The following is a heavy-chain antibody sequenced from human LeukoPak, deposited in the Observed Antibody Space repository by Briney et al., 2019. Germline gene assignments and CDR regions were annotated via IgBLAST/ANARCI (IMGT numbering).Heavy chain of an antibody. J-gene: IGHJ4*02. V-gene: IGHV5-51*01. Sequence: GESLKISCNDSGYTFSTYWIGWVRQLPGKGLEWMGIIYPGDFDTRYSPSFQGQVTISADKSISTAYLQWSSLKASDTAMYYCAMGRFSSGWYGYYFDYWGQGTLLTVSS. CDR3: AMGRFSSGWYGYYFDY. CDR2: IYPGDFDT. CDR1: GYTFSTYW. D-gene: IGHD6-19*01.